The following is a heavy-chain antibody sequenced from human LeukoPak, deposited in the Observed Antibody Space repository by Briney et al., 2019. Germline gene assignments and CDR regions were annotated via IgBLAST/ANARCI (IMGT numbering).Heavy chain of an antibody. D-gene: IGHD1-26*01. J-gene: IGHJ4*02. CDR1: GGSIYSTSFY. Sequence: SETLSLTCTVSGGSIYSTSFYWGWIRQPPGKGLEWIGSMYYDGSTYYNPSLKSRVTISVDTSKNHFSLKSTSVTAADTAVYFCARRSDSGSDDGEDYFDYWGQGTLVTVSS. CDR3: ARRSDSGSDDGEDYFDY. CDR2: MYYDGST. V-gene: IGHV4-39*02.